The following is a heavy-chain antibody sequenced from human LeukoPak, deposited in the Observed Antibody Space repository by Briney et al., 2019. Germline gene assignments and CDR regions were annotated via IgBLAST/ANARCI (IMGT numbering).Heavy chain of an antibody. D-gene: IGHD2/OR15-2a*01. V-gene: IGHV3-74*01. CDR2: INSDGRST. CDR1: GFTFSSYS. J-gene: IGHJ6*03. Sequence: GSLRLSCAASGFTFSSYSMNWVRQAPGKGLVWVSRINSDGRSTSYADSVKGRFTISRDNAKNTLYLQMNSLRAEDTAVYYCARVPSLSMGMSYYYYYYMDVWGKGTTVTVSS. CDR3: ARVPSLSMGMSYYYYYYMDV.